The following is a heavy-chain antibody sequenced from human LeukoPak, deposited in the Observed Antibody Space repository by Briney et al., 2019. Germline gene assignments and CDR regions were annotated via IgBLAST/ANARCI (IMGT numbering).Heavy chain of an antibody. CDR3: ARAAWRGTNSRDAFDI. CDR2: ISYSGTT. V-gene: IGHV4-31*03. CDR1: GGSISSGGDY. Sequence: SETLSLTCTVSGGSISSGGDYWSWIRQHPGKGLEWIGYISYSGTTYYNPSLKSRITISLDTSKNQFSLELSSVTAAGTAVYYCARAAWRGTNSRDAFDIWGLGTVVTVSS. J-gene: IGHJ3*02. D-gene: IGHD4/OR15-4a*01.